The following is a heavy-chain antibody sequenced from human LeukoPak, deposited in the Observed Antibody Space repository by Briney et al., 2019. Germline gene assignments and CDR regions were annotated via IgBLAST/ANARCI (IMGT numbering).Heavy chain of an antibody. V-gene: IGHV3-48*01. J-gene: IGHJ4*02. CDR2: ISSSGSTK. Sequence: GGSLRLSCGASGITFSSYSMNWVRQAPGKGLEWVSYISSSGSTKYYADSAKGRFTISRDNARNSLYLQMNSLRAEDTAVYFCARGGLSIMGYWGQGTLVTVSS. CDR1: GITFSSYS. CDR3: ARGGLSIMGY. D-gene: IGHD2/OR15-2a*01.